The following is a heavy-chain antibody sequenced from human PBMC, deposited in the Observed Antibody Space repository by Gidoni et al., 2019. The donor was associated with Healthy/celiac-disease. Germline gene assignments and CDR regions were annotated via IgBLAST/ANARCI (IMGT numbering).Heavy chain of an antibody. CDR3: ARDTVRYCSSTSCYSYYYGMDV. J-gene: IGHJ6*02. V-gene: IGHV3-30-3*01. Sequence: QVQLVASGGGVVQPGRSLRLSCAASGFTFSSYAMHWVRQAPGKGLEWVAVISYDGSNKYYADSVKGRFTISRDNSKNTLYLQMNSLRAEDTAVYYCARDTVRYCSSTSCYSYYYGMDVWGQGTTVTVSS. CDR2: ISYDGSNK. CDR1: GFTFSSYA. D-gene: IGHD2-2*02.